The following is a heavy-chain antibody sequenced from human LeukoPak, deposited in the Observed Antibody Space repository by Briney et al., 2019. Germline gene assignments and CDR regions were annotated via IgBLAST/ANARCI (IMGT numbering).Heavy chain of an antibody. J-gene: IGHJ4*02. CDR2: IYYSGST. CDR3: ARRTGSGSYYPVSGPNYFDY. V-gene: IGHV4-39*01. CDR1: GGSISSSSYY. Sequence: SETLPLTCTVSGGSISSSSYYWGWIRQPPGKGLEWIGSIYYSGSTYYNPSLKSRVTISVDTSKNQFSLKLSSVTAADTAVYYCARRTGSGSYYPVSGPNYFDYWGQGTLVTVSS. D-gene: IGHD3-10*01.